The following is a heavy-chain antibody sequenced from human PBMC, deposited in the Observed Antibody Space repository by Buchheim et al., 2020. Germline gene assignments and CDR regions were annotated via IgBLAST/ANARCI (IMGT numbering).Heavy chain of an antibody. J-gene: IGHJ6*02. V-gene: IGHV3-48*01. CDR1: GFPLSWYS. CDR2: SSSGGVTI. CDR3: ARGMDYYDNSGYFGMDV. Sequence: EVQLVASGGDLVQPGGSLRVSCAASGFPLSWYSMTWVRQAPGKGLEWVSYSSSGGVTIHYADSVKGRFTVSRDNAKNSLFLQMNSLRGEDTAVYYCARGMDYYDNSGYFGMDVWGQGTT. D-gene: IGHD3-22*01.